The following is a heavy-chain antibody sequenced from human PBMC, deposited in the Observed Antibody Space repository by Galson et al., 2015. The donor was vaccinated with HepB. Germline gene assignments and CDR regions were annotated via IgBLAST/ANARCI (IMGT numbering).Heavy chain of an antibody. CDR1: GGTFSSHS. V-gene: IGHV1-69*13. Sequence: SVKVSCKASGGTFSSHSISWVRQAPGQGLEWMGGIIPTFGTPNYAQRFQGKVTITAYESTSTAYLELTSLRSEDTAVYYCARGSGRYWYFDLWGRGTLITVSS. D-gene: IGHD3-10*01. CDR3: ARGSGRYWYFDL. J-gene: IGHJ2*01. CDR2: IIPTFGTP.